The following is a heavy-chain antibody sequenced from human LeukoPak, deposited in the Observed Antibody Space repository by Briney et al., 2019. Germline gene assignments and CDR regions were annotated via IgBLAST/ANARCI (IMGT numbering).Heavy chain of an antibody. CDR1: GFTFSSYA. V-gene: IGHV3-30*04. CDR2: ISYDGSNK. Sequence: GGSLRLSCAASGFTFSSYAMHWVRQAPGKGLEWVAVISYDGSNKYYADSVKGRFTISRDNSKNTLYLQMNSLRAEDTAVYYCAKDGIFGVSWGQGTLVTVSS. D-gene: IGHD3-3*01. J-gene: IGHJ4*02. CDR3: AKDGIFGVS.